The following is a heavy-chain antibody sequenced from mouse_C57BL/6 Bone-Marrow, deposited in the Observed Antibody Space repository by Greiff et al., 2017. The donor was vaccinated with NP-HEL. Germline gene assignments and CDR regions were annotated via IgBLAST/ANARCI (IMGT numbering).Heavy chain of an antibody. V-gene: IGHV1-80*01. CDR2: IYPGDGDT. CDR1: GYAFSSYW. J-gene: IGHJ3*01. D-gene: IGHD2-4*01. CDR3: ARRRNYDYGPWFAY. Sequence: QVQLQQSGAELVKPGASVKISCKASGYAFSSYWMNWVKQRPGKGLEWIGEIYPGDGDTNYNGKFKGKATLTADKSSSTAYMQLSSLTSEDSADYFCARRRNYDYGPWFAYWGQGTLVTVSA.